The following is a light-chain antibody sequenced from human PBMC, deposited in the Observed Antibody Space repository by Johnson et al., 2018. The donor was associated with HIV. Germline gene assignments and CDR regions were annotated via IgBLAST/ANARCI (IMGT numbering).Light chain of an antibody. V-gene: IGLV1-51*02. J-gene: IGLJ1*01. CDR3: GTWDSSLSAYV. CDR2: ENN. CDR1: SSNIGNNY. Sequence: QSVLTQPPSVSAAPGQKVTISCSGSSSNIGNNYVSWYQQLPGTAPKLLIYENNKRPSGIPDRFSGSKSGTSATLGITGLQNGDEADYYCGTWDSSLSAYVFVTWTKVTVL.